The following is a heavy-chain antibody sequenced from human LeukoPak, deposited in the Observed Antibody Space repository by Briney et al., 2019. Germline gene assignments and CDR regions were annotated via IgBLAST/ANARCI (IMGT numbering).Heavy chain of an antibody. CDR1: GGSISSGGYS. D-gene: IGHD1-7*01. Sequence: SETLSLTCAVSGGSISSGGYSWSWLRQPPGKGLEWIGYIYHSGSTYYNPSLKSRLTISVDRSKNQFSLKLSSVTAADTAVYYCARDGNTPHWGQGTLVTVSS. J-gene: IGHJ4*02. V-gene: IGHV4-30-2*01. CDR3: ARDGNTPH. CDR2: IYHSGST.